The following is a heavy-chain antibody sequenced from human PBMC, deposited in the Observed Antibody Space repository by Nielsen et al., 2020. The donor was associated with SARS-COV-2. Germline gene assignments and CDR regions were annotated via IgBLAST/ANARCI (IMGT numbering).Heavy chain of an antibody. CDR1: GFTFRNYD. J-gene: IGHJ4*02. Sequence: GESLKISCAASGFTFRNYDIHWVRQPRGKGLEWVSSIDAAGYTYSAGSVKGRFTISRENAKNSLYLQMNSLRAEDTALYYCAKDMGDFWSGPWGQGTLVTVPS. CDR2: IDAAGYT. D-gene: IGHD3-3*01. CDR3: AKDMGDFWSGP. V-gene: IGHV3-13*04.